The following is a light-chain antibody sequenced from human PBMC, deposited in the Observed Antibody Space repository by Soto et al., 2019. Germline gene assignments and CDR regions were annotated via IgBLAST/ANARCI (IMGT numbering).Light chain of an antibody. CDR2: AAS. Sequence: DIQMTQSPSSLSASVGDRVTITCRASQSISSYLNWYQQKPGKAPKLLIYAASRLQSGVPSRFSSSGSGTNFPLTIRSLQPEDFATYYCHRSYSPPPAFGQGTRLEI. CDR1: QSISSY. CDR3: HRSYSPPPA. J-gene: IGKJ5*01. V-gene: IGKV1-39*01.